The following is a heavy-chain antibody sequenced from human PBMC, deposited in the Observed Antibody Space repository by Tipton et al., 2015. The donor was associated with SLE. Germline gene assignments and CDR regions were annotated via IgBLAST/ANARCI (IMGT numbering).Heavy chain of an antibody. V-gene: IGHV4-39*01. CDR3: ARHGRGYPFYDYFYMDV. Sequence: TLSLTCAVSGDSLDSSESYWAWIRQPPGKGLEWIGSFYAGGSIYYKPSLESRVTASMDTSKNHLSLTLTSVTAADTAVYYCARHGRGYPFYDYFYMDVWGKGTTVTVSS. CDR2: FYAGGSI. CDR1: GDSLDSSESY. D-gene: IGHD3-22*01. J-gene: IGHJ6*03.